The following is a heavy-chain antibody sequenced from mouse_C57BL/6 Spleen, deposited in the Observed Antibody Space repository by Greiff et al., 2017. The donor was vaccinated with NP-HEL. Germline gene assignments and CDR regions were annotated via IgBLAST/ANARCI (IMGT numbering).Heavy chain of an antibody. CDR2: IYPGDGDT. J-gene: IGHJ4*01. D-gene: IGHD2-4*01. V-gene: IGHV1-82*01. CDR1: GYAFSSSW. Sequence: VQLQHSGPELVKPGASVKISCKASGYAFSSSWMNWVKQRPGKGLEWIGRIYPGDGDTNYNGKFKGKATLTADKSSSTAYMQLSSLTSEDSAVYVCAREGGGLRPDYAIDYWGQGTSVTVSS. CDR3: AREGGGLRPDYAIDY.